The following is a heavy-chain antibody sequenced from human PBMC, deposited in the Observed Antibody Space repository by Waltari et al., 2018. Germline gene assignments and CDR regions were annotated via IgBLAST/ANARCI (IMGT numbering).Heavy chain of an antibody. CDR3: ARLSSSWNEKGAFDI. D-gene: IGHD6-13*01. V-gene: IGHV3-7*01. CDR1: GFTLSSFW. Sequence: EVQLVESGGGLVQPGGSLRLSCGGTGFTLSSFWMSWVRQAPGKGLDWVANMNRDGGETYYVDSVKGRFTISRDNAKNSLYLEMNTLRVEDTAIYYCARLSSSWNEKGAFDIWGQGTMVTVSS. J-gene: IGHJ3*02. CDR2: MNRDGGET.